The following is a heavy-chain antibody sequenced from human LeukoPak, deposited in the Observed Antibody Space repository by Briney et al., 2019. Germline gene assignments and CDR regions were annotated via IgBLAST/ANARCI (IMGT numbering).Heavy chain of an antibody. CDR2: ISYDGSNK. CDR3: AKDDRYCSSTSCSTY. D-gene: IGHD2-2*01. J-gene: IGHJ4*02. V-gene: IGHV3-30*18. Sequence: GGSLRLSCAASGFTFSSYGMHWVRQAPGKGLEWVAVISYDGSNKYYADSVKGRFTISRDNSKNTLYLQMNSLRAEDTAVYYCAKDDRYCSSTSCSTYWGQGTLVTVSS. CDR1: GFTFSSYG.